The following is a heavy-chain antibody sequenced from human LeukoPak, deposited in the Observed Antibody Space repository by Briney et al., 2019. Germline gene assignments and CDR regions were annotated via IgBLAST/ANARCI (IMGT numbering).Heavy chain of an antibody. V-gene: IGHV3-21*01. Sequence: GGSLRLSCAASGFTFSSYSMNWVRRAPGKGLEWVSSISSSSSYIYYADSVKGRFTISRDNAKNSLYLQMNSLRAEDTAVYYCATYGSYGEVDYWGQGTLVTVSS. CDR3: ATYGSYGEVDY. CDR1: GFTFSSYS. J-gene: IGHJ4*02. CDR2: ISSSSSYI. D-gene: IGHD1-26*01.